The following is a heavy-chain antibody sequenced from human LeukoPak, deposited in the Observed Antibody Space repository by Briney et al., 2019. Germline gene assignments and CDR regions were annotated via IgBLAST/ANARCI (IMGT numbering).Heavy chain of an antibody. D-gene: IGHD6-13*01. Sequence: GRSLRLSCAASGFTFSNYGMHWVRQAPGKGLEWVAVISYDGSKKYYADSVKGRFTISRDNSKSTLYLQMDTLRAEDTAVYYCASVEQQLVVGGIDYWGQGTLVTVSS. CDR3: ASVEQQLVVGGIDY. CDR2: ISYDGSKK. CDR1: GFTFSNYG. J-gene: IGHJ4*02. V-gene: IGHV3-30*03.